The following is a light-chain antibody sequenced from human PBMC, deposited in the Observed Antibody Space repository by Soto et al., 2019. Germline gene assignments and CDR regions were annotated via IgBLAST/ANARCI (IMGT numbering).Light chain of an antibody. CDR2: GAS. J-gene: IGKJ3*01. CDR3: QQYNNWPLLFT. CDR1: QSVSSN. Sequence: EIVMTQSPATLSVSPGERATLSCRASQSVSSNLAWYQQKPGQAPRLLIYGASTRATGIPARFSGSGSGTEFTLTISSLQSEDFAAYYCQQYNNWPLLFTFGPGTKVDIK. V-gene: IGKV3-15*01.